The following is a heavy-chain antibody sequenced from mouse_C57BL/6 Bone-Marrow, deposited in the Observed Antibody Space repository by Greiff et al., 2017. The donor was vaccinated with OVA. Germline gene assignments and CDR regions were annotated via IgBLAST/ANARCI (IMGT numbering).Heavy chain of an antibody. CDR1: GYTFTSYW. V-gene: IGHV1-55*01. D-gene: IGHD2-1*01. J-gene: IGHJ3*01. CDR3: ARGVSLYYNGFAY. CDR2: IYPGSGST. Sequence: VQLQQPGAELVKPGASVKMSCKASGYTFTSYWITWVKQRPGQGLEWIGDIYPGSGSTNYNEKLKSKATLTVDTSSSTAYMQLSSLTSAFSAVSFCARGVSLYYNGFAYWGQGPLVTVSS.